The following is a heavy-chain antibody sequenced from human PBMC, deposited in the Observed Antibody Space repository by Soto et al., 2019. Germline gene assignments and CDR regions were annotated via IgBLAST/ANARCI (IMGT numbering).Heavy chain of an antibody. V-gene: IGHV1-69*13. CDR2: IIPIFGTA. CDR3: ARKLMGYDSSGSLDY. D-gene: IGHD3-22*01. CDR1: GGTFSSYA. J-gene: IGHJ4*02. Sequence: ASVKVSCKASGGTFSSYAISWVRQAPGQGLEWMGGIIPIFGTANYAQKFQGRVTITADESTSTAYMELSSLRSEDTAVYYCARKLMGYDSSGSLDYWGQGTLVTVSS.